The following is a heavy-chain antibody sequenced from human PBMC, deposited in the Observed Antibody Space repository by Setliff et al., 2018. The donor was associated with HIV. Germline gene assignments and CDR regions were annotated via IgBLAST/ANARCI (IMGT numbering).Heavy chain of an antibody. Sequence: PGESLRISCEGSGYSFTNDWIAWVRQMPGKGLEWMGMVFPDDSDTRYSPSFQGQVSMSADKSINTAYLQWSSLKASDTAVYYCARSMGFKATTRLDFWGPGTLVTVSS. CDR2: VFPDDSDT. CDR1: GYSFTNDW. D-gene: IGHD3-10*01. V-gene: IGHV5-51*01. J-gene: IGHJ4*02. CDR3: ARSMGFKATTRLDF.